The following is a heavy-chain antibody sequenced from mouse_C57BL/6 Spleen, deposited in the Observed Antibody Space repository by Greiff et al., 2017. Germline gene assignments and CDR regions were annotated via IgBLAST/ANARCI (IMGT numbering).Heavy chain of an antibody. J-gene: IGHJ4*01. D-gene: IGHD2-5*01. CDR3: ARGGSNYDYAMDY. V-gene: IGHV1-80*01. CDR1: GYAFSSYW. CDR2: IYPGDGDT. Sequence: QVHVKQSGAELVKPGASVKISCKASGYAFSSYWMNWVKQRPGKGLEWIGQIYPGDGDTNYNGKFKGKATLTADKSSSTAYMQLSSLTSEDSAVYFCARGGSNYDYAMDYWGQGTSVTVSS.